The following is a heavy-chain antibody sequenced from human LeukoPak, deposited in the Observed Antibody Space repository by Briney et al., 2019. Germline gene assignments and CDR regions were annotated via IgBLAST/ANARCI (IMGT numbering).Heavy chain of an antibody. J-gene: IGHJ4*02. CDR3: ARDVGATPGYFDY. CDR1: GYTFTGYY. V-gene: IGHV1-2*02. Sequence: GASVKVSCKASGYTFTGYYLHWVRQAPGQGLEWMGWMNPNSGGTNYAQKFQGRVTMTRDTSISTAFMELSSLRSDDTAVYYCARDVGATPGYFDYWGQGTLVTVSS. CDR2: MNPNSGGT. D-gene: IGHD1-26*01.